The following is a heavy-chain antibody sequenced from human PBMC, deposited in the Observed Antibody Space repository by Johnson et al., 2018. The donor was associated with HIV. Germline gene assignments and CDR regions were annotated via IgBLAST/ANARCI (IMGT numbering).Heavy chain of an antibody. CDR2: MSYDGSKK. Sequence: VQLVESGGGVVQPGTSMRLSCAASGFTFRAYGMHWVRQAPGKGLEWLTLMSYDGSKKYYANSVKGRFTISRDNSKNTLYLQMGSLRTEDMAVYHCARARYTSDWYLYDAFDLWGQGTMVTVSS. CDR1: GFTFRAYG. CDR3: ARARYTSDWYLYDAFDL. V-gene: IGHV3-30*03. J-gene: IGHJ3*01. D-gene: IGHD6-13*01.